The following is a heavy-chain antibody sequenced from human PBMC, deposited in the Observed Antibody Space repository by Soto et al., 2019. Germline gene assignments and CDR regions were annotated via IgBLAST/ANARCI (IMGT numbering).Heavy chain of an antibody. J-gene: IGHJ4*02. CDR1: GFTLGTYV. CDR3: AKDRKGSYCSGGTCSSFDY. CDR2: ISGSGGST. Sequence: EVQLLESGGGLVQPGGSLRLSCAASGFTLGTYVMTWVRQAPGKGLEWVSAISGSGGSTNYADPLTGRFTISRDNTKNTLYLQMNSLRVEDTAVYYCAKDRKGSYCSGGTCSSFDYWGQGTLVTVPS. D-gene: IGHD2-15*01. V-gene: IGHV3-23*01.